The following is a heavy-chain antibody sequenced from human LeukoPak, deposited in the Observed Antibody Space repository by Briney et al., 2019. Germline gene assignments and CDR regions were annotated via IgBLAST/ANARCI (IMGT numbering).Heavy chain of an antibody. J-gene: IGHJ6*02. CDR2: ISGSGGST. D-gene: IGHD6-19*01. CDR3: AKASSGWYLGYYYGMDV. Sequence: GGSLRLSCAASGFTFSSYAMSWVRQAPGKGLEWVSAISGSGGSTYYADSVKGRFTISRDNSKNTLYLQMNSLRAEDTAVYYCAKASSGWYLGYYYGMDVRGQGTTVTVSS. CDR1: GFTFSSYA. V-gene: IGHV3-23*01.